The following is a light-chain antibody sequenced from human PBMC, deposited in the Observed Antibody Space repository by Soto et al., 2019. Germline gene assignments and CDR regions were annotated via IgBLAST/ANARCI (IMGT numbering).Light chain of an antibody. V-gene: IGLV2-14*01. CDR2: EVS. CDR3: SSYTSISTYV. Sequence: QSALTQPASVSGSPGQSIIISCTGTSSDVGGYNYVSWYQQHPGKAPKLMISEVSNRPSGVSNRFSGSKSANTASLTISGLQAEDEADYYCSSYTSISTYVFGTGTKVTVL. J-gene: IGLJ1*01. CDR1: SSDVGGYNY.